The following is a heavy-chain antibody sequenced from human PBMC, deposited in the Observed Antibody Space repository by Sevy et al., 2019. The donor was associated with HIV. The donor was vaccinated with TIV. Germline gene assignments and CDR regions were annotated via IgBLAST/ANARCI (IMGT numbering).Heavy chain of an antibody. V-gene: IGHV3-30-3*01. CDR3: ARGVGAGSGWYYFDY. Sequence: GGSLRLSCADSGFTFSSYAMHWDRQAPGKGLEWVAIISYDGSNKYYADSVKGRFTISRDNSKNTLYLQMNSLRAEDTAVYYCARGVGAGSGWYYFDYWGQGTLVTVSS. J-gene: IGHJ4*02. D-gene: IGHD6-19*01. CDR1: GFTFSSYA. CDR2: ISYDGSNK.